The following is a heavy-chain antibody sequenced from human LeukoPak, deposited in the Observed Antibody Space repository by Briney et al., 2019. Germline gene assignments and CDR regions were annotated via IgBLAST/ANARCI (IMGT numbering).Heavy chain of an antibody. CDR2: SIPIFGTA. CDR1: GGIFSSYD. V-gene: IGHV1-69*13. CDR3: ARAGDDYGDYAFDY. J-gene: IGHJ4*02. D-gene: IGHD4-17*01. Sequence: ASVRVSCKAAGGIFSSYDICRVRQAPGQWLEWMGGSIPIFGTANYAQKFQGRVTITADESTSTAYMELSSLRSEDTAVYYCARAGDDYGDYAFDYWGQGTLVTVSS.